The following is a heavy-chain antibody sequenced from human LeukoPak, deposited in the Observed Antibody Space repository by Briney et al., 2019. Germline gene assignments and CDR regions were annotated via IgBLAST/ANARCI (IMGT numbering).Heavy chain of an antibody. CDR3: ARGPPYGSGSYDY. D-gene: IGHD3-10*01. CDR2: VYYSGST. V-gene: IGHV4-31*03. CDR1: GGSISSGAYY. Sequence: SQTLSLTCPVSGGSISSGAYYWSWIRQHPGKGLEWIGYVYYSGSTYYNPSLKSRVTISVDTSKNQFSLKLSSVTAADTAVYYCARGPPYGSGSYDYWGQGTLVTVSS. J-gene: IGHJ4*02.